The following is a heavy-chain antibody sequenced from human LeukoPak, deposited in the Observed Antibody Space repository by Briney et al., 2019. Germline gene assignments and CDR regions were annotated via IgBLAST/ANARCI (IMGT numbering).Heavy chain of an antibody. CDR3: AITPHGDYGSFDY. J-gene: IGHJ4*02. CDR2: INHSGST. CDR1: GGSFSGYY. D-gene: IGHD4-17*01. Sequence: PSETLSLTCAVYGGSFSGYYWSWIRQPPGKGLEWIGEINHSGSTNYNPSLKSRVTISVGTSKNQFSLKLSSVTAADTAVYYCAITPHGDYGSFDYWGQGTLVTVSS. V-gene: IGHV4-34*01.